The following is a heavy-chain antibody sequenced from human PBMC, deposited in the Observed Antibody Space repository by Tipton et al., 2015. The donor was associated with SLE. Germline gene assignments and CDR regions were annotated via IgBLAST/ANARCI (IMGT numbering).Heavy chain of an antibody. D-gene: IGHD2-15*01. CDR3: ARFSGGSFTGAFDI. CDR1: GGSISSYY. CDR2: IYTSGST. V-gene: IGHV4-4*09. J-gene: IGHJ3*02. Sequence: TLSLTCTVSGGSISSYYWSWIRQPPGKGLEWIGYIYTSGSTNYNPSLKSRVTISVDTSKNQFSLKLSSVTAADTAVYYCARFSGGSFTGAFDIWGQGTMVPVSS.